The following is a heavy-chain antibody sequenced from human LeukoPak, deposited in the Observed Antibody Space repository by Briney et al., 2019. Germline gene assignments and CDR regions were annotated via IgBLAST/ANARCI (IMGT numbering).Heavy chain of an antibody. CDR1: GFTFSSYA. CDR3: VRYCSSTSCFPHPYYFDY. V-gene: IGHV3-23*01. D-gene: IGHD2-2*01. J-gene: IGHJ4*02. CDR2: ISGSGGST. Sequence: PGGSLRLSCAASGFTFSSYAMSWVRQAPGKWLEWVSAISGSGGSTYYADSVKGRFTISRDNSKNTLYLQMNSLRAEDTAVYYCVRYCSSTSCFPHPYYFDYWGQGTLVTVSS.